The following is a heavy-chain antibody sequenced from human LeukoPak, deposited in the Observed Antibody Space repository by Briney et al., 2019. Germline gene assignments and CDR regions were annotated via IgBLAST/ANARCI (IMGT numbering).Heavy chain of an antibody. Sequence: PGGSLRLSCVASGFTFSDHYMEWVRQAPGKGLEWVGRTGNKANSFTTEYAASVKGRFTISRDDSKNSLYLQMNSLRTEDTAVYDCSRAKEIAARFAWGMDVWGQGTTVTVSS. CDR2: TGNKANSFTT. V-gene: IGHV3-72*01. J-gene: IGHJ6*01. CDR3: SRAKEIAARFAWGMDV. CDR1: GFTFSDHY. D-gene: IGHD6-13*01.